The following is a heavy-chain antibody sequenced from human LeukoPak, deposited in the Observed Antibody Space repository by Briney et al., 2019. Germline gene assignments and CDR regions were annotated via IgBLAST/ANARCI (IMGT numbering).Heavy chain of an antibody. CDR3: ARRCYFDL. Sequence: SETLSLTCTVSGGSISNYYWSWIRQPPGKGLEWIGYIYNGGSTNYNPSLKSRVTISVDTSKNQFSLKLTSVTAADTAVYYCARRCYFDLWGRGTLVTVSS. J-gene: IGHJ2*01. CDR1: GGSISNYY. CDR2: IYNGGST. V-gene: IGHV4-59*08.